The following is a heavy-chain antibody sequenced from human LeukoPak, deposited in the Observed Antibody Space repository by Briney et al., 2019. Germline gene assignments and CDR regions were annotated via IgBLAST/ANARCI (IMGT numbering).Heavy chain of an antibody. CDR3: ARDSSSIPTDY. J-gene: IGHJ4*02. D-gene: IGHD6-13*01. CDR1: GYIFTSYY. V-gene: IGHV1-46*01. CDR2: INPSGGST. Sequence: ASVKVSCKASGYIFTSYYMHWVRQAPGQGLEWMGIINPSGGSTSYAQKFQGRVTMTRDTSTSTVYMELSSLRSEDTAVYYCARDSSSIPTDYWGQGTLVTVSS.